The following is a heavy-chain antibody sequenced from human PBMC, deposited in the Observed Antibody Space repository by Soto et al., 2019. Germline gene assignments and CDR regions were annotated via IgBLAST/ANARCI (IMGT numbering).Heavy chain of an antibody. CDR3: ARGGDDDGSGSYRLYA. CDR1: GFTFSSYS. Sequence: LRLSCAASGFTFSSYSMNWVRQAPGKGLEWISYISSSSSTIYYADSVKGRFTISRDNAKNSLYLQMNSLRDEDTAVYYCARGGDDDGSGSYRLYACGQGPLVTLSS. CDR2: ISSSSSTI. D-gene: IGHD3-10*01. J-gene: IGHJ5*02. V-gene: IGHV3-48*02.